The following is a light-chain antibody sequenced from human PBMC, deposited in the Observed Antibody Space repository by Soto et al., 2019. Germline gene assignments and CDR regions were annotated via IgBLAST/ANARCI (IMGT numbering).Light chain of an antibody. CDR2: ESN. CDR3: ATWDSSLSAGV. V-gene: IGLV1-51*02. CDR1: SSNIGSNY. J-gene: IGLJ3*02. Sequence: QSVFTQPPSVSAAPEQKVTISCSGSSSNIGSNYVSWYQQLPGTAPKLLIYESNKRPSGIPDRISGSKYGTSATLGITGLQTGDEADYYCATWDSSLSAGVFGGGTQVTVL.